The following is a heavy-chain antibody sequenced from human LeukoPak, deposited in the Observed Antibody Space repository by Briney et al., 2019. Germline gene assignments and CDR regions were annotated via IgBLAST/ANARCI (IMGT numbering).Heavy chain of an antibody. CDR2: ISGGGGST. CDR3: ARDGGSTSSDY. V-gene: IGHV3-23*01. CDR1: GFTFSSYA. D-gene: IGHD2-2*01. J-gene: IGHJ4*02. Sequence: GGSLRVYCAASGFTFSSYAMSWVRQAPGKGLGWVSAISGGGGSTYYADSVKGRFTISRDNAKNSLYLQMDSLRAEDMAVYYCARDGGSTSSDYWGQGTLVTVSS.